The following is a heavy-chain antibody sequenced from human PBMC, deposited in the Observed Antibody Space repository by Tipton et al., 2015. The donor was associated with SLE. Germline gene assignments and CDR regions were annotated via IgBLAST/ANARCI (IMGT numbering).Heavy chain of an antibody. CDR2: IYRAGNT. V-gene: IGHV3-66*02. CDR3: ASPFSGYDFEAGAFDV. D-gene: IGHD5-12*01. J-gene: IGHJ3*01. Sequence: SLRLSCAASGFTVIPNYMSWVRQAPGKGLEWVAHIYRAGNTFYVDSVKGRFTISRDNSKNTLYLQMNSLRREDTAVSYCASPFSGYDFEAGAFDVWGQGTAVSVSS. CDR1: GFTVIPNY.